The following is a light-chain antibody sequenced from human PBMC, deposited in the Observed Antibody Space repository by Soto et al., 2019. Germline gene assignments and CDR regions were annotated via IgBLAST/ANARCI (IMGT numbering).Light chain of an antibody. J-gene: IGLJ1*01. Sequence: QSVLTQPPSVSGAPGQRVTISCTGSTSNIGAGYDVRWYQQLPGTAPKLLIYGNGNRPSGVPDRFSGSKSDTSASLAITGLQAEDEANYYCQSFDSSRNGYVFGTGTKVT. CDR2: GNG. V-gene: IGLV1-40*01. CDR3: QSFDSSRNGYV. CDR1: TSNIGAGYD.